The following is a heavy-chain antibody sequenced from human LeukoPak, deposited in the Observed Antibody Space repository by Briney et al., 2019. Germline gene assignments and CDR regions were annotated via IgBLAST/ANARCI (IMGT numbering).Heavy chain of an antibody. CDR3: ARNQQLGGHSYYYYGMDV. V-gene: IGHV3-23*01. J-gene: IGHJ6*02. D-gene: IGHD3-16*01. CDR2: ISGSGVTT. CDR1: GFTSIAYA. Sequence: GGSLRLSCVGSGFTSIAYALTWARQAPGKGLEWVSGISGSGVTTYYADSVKGRFTISRDNSKNTLYLQMNSLRADDTAIYYCARNQQLGGHSYYYYGMDVWGQGTTVTVSS.